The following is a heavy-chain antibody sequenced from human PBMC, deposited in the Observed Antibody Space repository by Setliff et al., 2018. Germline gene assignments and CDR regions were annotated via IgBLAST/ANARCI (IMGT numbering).Heavy chain of an antibody. CDR1: GLTFSSDA. D-gene: IGHD3-3*01. CDR2: INQGGSDQ. Sequence: GGSLRLSCAASGLTFSSDAMTWVRQTPGKGLEWVANINQGGSDQFYVESVKGRFTISRDNAKNSLYLQMNSLRVEDTAVYYCARDVFDFRTGQAGPWGQGTLVTVSS. CDR3: ARDVFDFRTGQAGP. V-gene: IGHV3-7*01. J-gene: IGHJ5*02.